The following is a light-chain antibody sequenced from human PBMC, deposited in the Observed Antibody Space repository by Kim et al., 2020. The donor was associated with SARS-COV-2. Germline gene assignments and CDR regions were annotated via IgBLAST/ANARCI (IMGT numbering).Light chain of an antibody. J-gene: IGLJ1*01. CDR2: KDS. Sequence: VSPGQPARITCSGDALPEKQTYWYQQKSGQAPLLVIYKDSERPSGIPGRFSGSSSGTTVTLTISGVQAEDDADYYCQSADGSGTYVFGTGTKVTVL. CDR1: ALPEKQ. CDR3: QSADGSGTYV. V-gene: IGLV3-25*03.